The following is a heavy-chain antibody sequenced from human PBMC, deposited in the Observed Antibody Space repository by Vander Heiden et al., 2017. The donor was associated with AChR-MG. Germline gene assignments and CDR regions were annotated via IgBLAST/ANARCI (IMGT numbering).Heavy chain of an antibody. D-gene: IGHD3-3*01. CDR1: GGTFSSYA. CDR2: IIPIFGTA. J-gene: IGHJ5*02. V-gene: IGHV1-69*01. CDR3: ARARNHITICGVAHNWFDP. Sequence: QVQLVQSGAEVKKPGSSVKVSCKASGGTFSSYAIRWVRQAPGQGLEWMGGIIPIFGTANYAQKFQGRVTITADESTSTAYMELSSLRSEDTAVYYCARARNHITICGVAHNWFDPWGQGTLVTVSS.